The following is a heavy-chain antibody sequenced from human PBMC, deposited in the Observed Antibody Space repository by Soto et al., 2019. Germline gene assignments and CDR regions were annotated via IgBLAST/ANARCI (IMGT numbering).Heavy chain of an antibody. V-gene: IGHV3-64D*06. J-gene: IGHJ4*02. CDR2: VSTSRRST. D-gene: IGHD2-15*01. CDR3: VKQAHGLDGVAFDY. Sequence: PGVSLRLSCSASGFIFSESTIYWVRQVPGKGLEAISAVSTSRRSTYYADSVKDRFTISRDNSKNTLFLQMGSLRPEDTAIYYCVKQAHGLDGVAFDYWGQGTQVSVSS. CDR1: GFIFSEST.